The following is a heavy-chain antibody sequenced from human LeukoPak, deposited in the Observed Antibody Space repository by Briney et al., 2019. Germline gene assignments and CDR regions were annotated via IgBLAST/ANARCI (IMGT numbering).Heavy chain of an antibody. CDR1: GFTFSSYS. J-gene: IGHJ6*02. D-gene: IGHD3-3*01. CDR3: ASLLEWFWGRSYYYGMDV. V-gene: IGHV3-48*01. CDR2: ISSSSSTI. Sequence: GGSLRLSRAAAGFTFSSYSMNWVRQAPGKGLEWVSYISSSSSTIYYADSVKGRFTISRDNAKNSLYLQLNSLRAEDTAVYYCASLLEWFWGRSYYYGMDVWGQGTTVTVSS.